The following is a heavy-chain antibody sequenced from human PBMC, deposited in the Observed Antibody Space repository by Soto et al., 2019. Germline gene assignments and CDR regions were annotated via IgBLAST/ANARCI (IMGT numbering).Heavy chain of an antibody. CDR3: AHGRAAAGHWFDY. V-gene: IGHV3-21*03. Sequence: PGGSLRLSCAASGFTFSSYSMNWVRQAPGKGLEWVSSISSSSSYIYYADSVKSRLTITKDTSKNQVVLTMTNMDPVDTATYYCAHGRAAAGHWFDYWGQGTLVTVSS. J-gene: IGHJ4*02. CDR2: ISSSSSYI. D-gene: IGHD6-13*01. CDR1: GFTFSSYS.